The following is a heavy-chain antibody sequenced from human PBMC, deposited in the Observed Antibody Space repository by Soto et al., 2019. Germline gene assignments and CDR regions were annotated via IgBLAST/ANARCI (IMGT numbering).Heavy chain of an antibody. CDR3: ASVYGEYYYYYGMDV. V-gene: IGHV4-34*01. Sequence: SETLSLTCAVYGGSFSGYYWSWIRQPPGKGLEWIGEINHSGSTNYNPSLKSRVTISVDTSKNQFSLKLSSVTAADTAVYYCASVYGEYYYYYGMDVWGQGTTVTVSS. CDR1: GGSFSGYY. J-gene: IGHJ6*02. D-gene: IGHD4-17*01. CDR2: INHSGST.